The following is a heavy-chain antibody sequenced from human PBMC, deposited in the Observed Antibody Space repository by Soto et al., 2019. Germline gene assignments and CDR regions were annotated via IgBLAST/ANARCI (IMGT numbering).Heavy chain of an antibody. CDR2: IYPGDSDT. CDR1: GYSFTSDW. CDR3: ARSHGSGSYYPYYYYGMDV. J-gene: IGHJ6*02. V-gene: IGHV5-51*01. Sequence: SLKISCKGSGYSFTSDWIGWVRQMPGKGLEWMGIIYPGDSDTRYSPSFQGQVTISADKSISTAYLQWSSLKASDTAMYYCARSHGSGSYYPYYYYGMDVWGQGTTVTVS. D-gene: IGHD3-10*01.